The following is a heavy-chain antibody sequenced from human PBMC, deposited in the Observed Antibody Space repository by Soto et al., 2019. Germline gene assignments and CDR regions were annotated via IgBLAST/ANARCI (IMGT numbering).Heavy chain of an antibody. CDR1: GLTFDNYG. J-gene: IGHJ4*01. CDR3: AQDPSSCGSPLDF. V-gene: IGHV3-30*18. CDR2: ISYDGSNK. D-gene: IGHD2-15*01. Sequence: GGSLRLSCAASGLTFDNYGMNWVRQAPGKGLEWVAFISYDGSNKYYADSVKGRFTISRDNSKNTLLLQMNSLRAEDTALYYCAQDPSSCGSPLDFWGHGTQVTVSS.